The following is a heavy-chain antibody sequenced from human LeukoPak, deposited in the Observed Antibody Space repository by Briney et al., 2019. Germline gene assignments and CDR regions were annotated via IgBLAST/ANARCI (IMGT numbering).Heavy chain of an antibody. J-gene: IGHJ4*02. D-gene: IGHD3-3*01. Sequence: GGSLRLSCVASGFTSTRYWMTCVRQGPGKSVEWVASISQNGNEKYHVDSGKGRFIISRDNPKKSLYLEITNLRAEDTALYYCARATDDFWSGYSGFDCWGQGALVTVSS. CDR2: ISQNGNEK. V-gene: IGHV3-7*01. CDR3: ARATDDFWSGYSGFDC. CDR1: GFTSTRYW.